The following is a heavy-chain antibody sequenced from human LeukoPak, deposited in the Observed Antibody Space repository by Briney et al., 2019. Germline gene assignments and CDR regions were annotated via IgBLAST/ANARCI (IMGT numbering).Heavy chain of an antibody. CDR2: IIPILGIA. V-gene: IGHV1-69*04. D-gene: IGHD4-23*01. CDR3: ARIKYGGSDAFDI. J-gene: IGHJ3*02. Sequence: GASVKVSCKASGGTFSSYATSWVRQAPGQGLEWMGRIIPILGIANYAQKFQGRVTITADKPTSTAYMELSSLRSEDTAVYYCARIKYGGSDAFDIWGQGTMVTVSS. CDR1: GGTFSSYA.